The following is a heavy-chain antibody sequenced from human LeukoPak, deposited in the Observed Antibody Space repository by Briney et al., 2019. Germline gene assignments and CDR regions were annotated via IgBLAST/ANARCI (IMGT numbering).Heavy chain of an antibody. J-gene: IGHJ4*02. CDR2: IKQDGSEK. D-gene: IGHD3-3*01. CDR3: ARDQTVLRFLEWFDY. Sequence: PGGSLRLSCAASGFTFSSCWMSWVRQAPGKGLEWVANIKQDGSEKYYVDSVKGRFTISRDNAKNSLYLQMNSLRAEDTAVYYCARDQTVLRFLEWFDYWGQGTLVTVSS. CDR1: GFTFSSCW. V-gene: IGHV3-7*01.